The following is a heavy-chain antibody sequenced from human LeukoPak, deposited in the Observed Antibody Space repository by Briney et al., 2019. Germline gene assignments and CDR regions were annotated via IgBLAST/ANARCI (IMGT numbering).Heavy chain of an antibody. V-gene: IGHV4-31*03. J-gene: IGHJ4*02. Sequence: SQTLSLTCTVSGGSISSGGYYWSWIRQPPGKGLEWIGYIYYSGSTYYNPSLKSRVTISVDTSKNQFSLKLSSVTAADTAVYYCARGPEGSGSYGGPGLDYWGQGTLVTVSS. CDR3: ARGPEGSGSYGGPGLDY. D-gene: IGHD1-26*01. CDR2: IYYSGST. CDR1: GGSISSGGYY.